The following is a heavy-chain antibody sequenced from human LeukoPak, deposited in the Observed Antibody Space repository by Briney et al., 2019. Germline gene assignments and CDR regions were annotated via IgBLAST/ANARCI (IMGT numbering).Heavy chain of an antibody. D-gene: IGHD2-2*01. Sequence: GGSLRLSCAASGFTFSSYGMTWVRQAPGKGLEWVSGISGSGGSTYYADSVKGRFTISRDNSKNTLYLQMNNLRAEDTAVYYCAKLRQTQPRIVVVPPYYFDYWGQGTLVTVSS. V-gene: IGHV3-23*01. CDR3: AKLRQTQPRIVVVPPYYFDY. J-gene: IGHJ4*02. CDR2: ISGSGGST. CDR1: GFTFSSYG.